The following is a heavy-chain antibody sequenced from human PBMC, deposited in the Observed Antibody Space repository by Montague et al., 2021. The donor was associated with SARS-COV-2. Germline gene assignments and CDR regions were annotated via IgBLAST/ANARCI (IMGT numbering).Heavy chain of an antibody. CDR2: ISSSSSYT. D-gene: IGHD1-1*01. V-gene: IGHV3-11*05. Sequence: SLRLSCAASGFTFSDYYMSWIRQAPGKGLEWVSYISSSSSYTNYADSVKGRFTISRDNAKNSLYLQMNSLRAEDTAVYYCARAQNICFIANCVNYFDLWGLGALVSVSS. J-gene: IGHJ4*02. CDR3: ARAQNICFIANCVNYFDL. CDR1: GFTFSDYY.